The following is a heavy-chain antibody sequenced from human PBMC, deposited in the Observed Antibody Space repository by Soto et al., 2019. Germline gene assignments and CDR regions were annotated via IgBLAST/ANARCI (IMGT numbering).Heavy chain of an antibody. CDR1: GFSLSTIGVG. J-gene: IGHJ6*02. CDR2: IYWDDDK. Sequence: QITLKESGPTLVKPTQTLTLTCTFSGFSLSTIGVGVGWIRQPPGKALEWLALIYWDDDKRYSPSLKSRLTVTKDTSKNQVVLTMTNMDPGDTATYYCVQSRCGGDCLQSYSSHSYYGLDVWGQGTTVTVSS. V-gene: IGHV2-5*02. D-gene: IGHD2-21*02. CDR3: VQSRCGGDCLQSYSSHSYYGLDV.